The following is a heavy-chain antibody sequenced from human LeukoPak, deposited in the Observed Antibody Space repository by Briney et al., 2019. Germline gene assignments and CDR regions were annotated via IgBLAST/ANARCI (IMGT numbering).Heavy chain of an antibody. CDR2: IYYSGST. D-gene: IGHD5-24*01. CDR3: ARDSVEMATTDYYYYYYMDV. J-gene: IGHJ6*03. CDR1: GGSISSYY. Sequence: SETLSLTYTVSGGSISSYYWSWIRQPPGKGLEWIGYIYYSGSTNYNPSLKSRDTISVDTSKNQFSLKLSSVTAADTAVYYCARDSVEMATTDYYYYYYMDVWGKGTTVTVSS. V-gene: IGHV4-59*01.